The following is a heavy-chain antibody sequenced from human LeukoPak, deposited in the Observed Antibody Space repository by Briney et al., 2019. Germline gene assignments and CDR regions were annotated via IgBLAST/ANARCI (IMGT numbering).Heavy chain of an antibody. J-gene: IGHJ4*02. CDR1: GFTFSSYE. D-gene: IGHD3-10*01. Sequence: GGSLRLSCAASGFTFSSYEMNWVRQAPGKGLEWVSYISSSSSTIYYADSVKGRFTISRDNSKNTLYLQMNSLRVEDTAVYYCAKGGRITMLRGVQRDHYFDYWGQGTLVTVSS. CDR2: ISSSSSTI. V-gene: IGHV3-48*01. CDR3: AKGGRITMLRGVQRDHYFDY.